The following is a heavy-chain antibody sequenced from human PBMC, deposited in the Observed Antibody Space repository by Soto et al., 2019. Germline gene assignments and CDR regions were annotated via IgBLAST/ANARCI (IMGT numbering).Heavy chain of an antibody. V-gene: IGHV3-23*01. J-gene: IGHJ5*02. CDR2: ISGSGSSI. D-gene: IGHD3-3*01. CDR1: GFTFSSYA. CDR3: ARLFLEWFWFDP. Sequence: PGGSLRLSCAASGFTFSSYAMSWVRQAPGKGLEWVSAISGSGSSIYYADSVKGRFTISRDNAKNSLYLQMNSLRAEDTAVYYCARLFLEWFWFDPWGQGTLVTVSS.